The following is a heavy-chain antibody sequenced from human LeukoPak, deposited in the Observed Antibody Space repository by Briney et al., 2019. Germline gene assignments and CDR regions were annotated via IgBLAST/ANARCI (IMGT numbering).Heavy chain of an antibody. D-gene: IGHD3-22*01. J-gene: IGHJ2*01. Sequence: PSETLSLTCTVSGGSISSSSYYWGWIRQPPGKGLEWIGYIYYSGSTNYNPSLKSRATISVDTSKNQFSLKLSSVTAADTAVYYCARDPDYYDSSGSSGYFDLWGRGTLVTASS. CDR2: IYYSGST. CDR1: GGSISSSSYY. CDR3: ARDPDYYDSSGSSGYFDL. V-gene: IGHV4-61*01.